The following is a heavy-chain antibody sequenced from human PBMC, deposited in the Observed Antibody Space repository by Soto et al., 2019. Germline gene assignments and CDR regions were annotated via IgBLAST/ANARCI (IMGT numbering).Heavy chain of an antibody. J-gene: IGHJ5*02. Sequence: NPSETLSLTCTVSGGSISSGDYYWSWIRQPPGKGLEWIGYIYYSGSTYYNPSLKSRVTISVDTSKNQFSLKLSSVTAADTAVYYCARSLRSDSSGYYYVNWFDPWGQGTLVTVSS. D-gene: IGHD3-22*01. CDR3: ARSLRSDSSGYYYVNWFDP. V-gene: IGHV4-30-4*01. CDR1: GGSISSGDYY. CDR2: IYYSGST.